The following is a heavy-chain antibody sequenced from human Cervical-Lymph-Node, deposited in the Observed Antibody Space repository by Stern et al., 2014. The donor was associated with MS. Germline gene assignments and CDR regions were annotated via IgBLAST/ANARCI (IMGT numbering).Heavy chain of an antibody. CDR3: ARAELLYYYYGMDV. CDR2: INTKTGNP. V-gene: IGHV7-4-1*02. Sequence: VQLVQSGSGLKKPGASVKVSCKASGYTFTSYAMNWVRQAPGQGLEWMGLINTKTGNPTYAQGFTGRLVLSLDTSVSTAYLQISSLKAEDTAVYYCARAELLYYYYGMDVWGQGTTVTVSS. J-gene: IGHJ6*02. D-gene: IGHD2-15*01. CDR1: GYTFTSYA.